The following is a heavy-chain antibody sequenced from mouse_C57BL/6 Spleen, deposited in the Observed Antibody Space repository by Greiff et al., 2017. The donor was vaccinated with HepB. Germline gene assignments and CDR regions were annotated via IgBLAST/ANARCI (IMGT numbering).Heavy chain of an antibody. Sequence: EVQVVESGGGLVKPGGSLKLSCAASGFTFSDYGMHWVRQAPEKGLEWVAYISSGSSTIYYADTVKGRFTISRDNAKNTRFLQMTSLRSEETAMYYCARGNYRTWFAYWGQGTLVTVSA. CDR3: ARGNYRTWFAY. J-gene: IGHJ3*01. CDR1: GFTFSDYG. CDR2: ISSGSSTI. V-gene: IGHV5-17*01.